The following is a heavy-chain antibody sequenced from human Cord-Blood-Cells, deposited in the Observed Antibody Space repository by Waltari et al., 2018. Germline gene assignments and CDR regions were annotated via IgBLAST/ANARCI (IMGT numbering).Heavy chain of an antibody. J-gene: IGHJ4*02. V-gene: IGHV4-39*07. Sequence: QLQLQESGPGLVEPSETLSLTCPVSGVPISSSSYYWGWIRQPPGKGLELSGGIYYSGCPCYNPSLKSQVTITVDTSKSQFSLKLSSVSAADTAVYYCVSDSSSWGQGTLVTVSS. D-gene: IGHD6-13*01. CDR1: GVPISSSSYY. CDR2: IYYSGCP. CDR3: VSDSSS.